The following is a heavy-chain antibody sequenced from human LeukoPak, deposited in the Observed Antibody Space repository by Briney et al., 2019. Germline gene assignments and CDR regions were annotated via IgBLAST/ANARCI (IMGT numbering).Heavy chain of an antibody. V-gene: IGHV3-7*01. CDR2: IKQEGNEK. CDR3: AREGGYFDSSGHYYSDAFDF. D-gene: IGHD3-22*01. Sequence: GGSLRLSCAASGFTFSRDWMSWVRQDPGKGLEWVANIKQEGNEKYYVDSVKGRFTISRDNAKNSLYLQMNSLRAEDTAMYYCAREGGYFDSSGHYYSDAFDFWGQGTMVTVSS. CDR1: GFTFSRDW. J-gene: IGHJ3*01.